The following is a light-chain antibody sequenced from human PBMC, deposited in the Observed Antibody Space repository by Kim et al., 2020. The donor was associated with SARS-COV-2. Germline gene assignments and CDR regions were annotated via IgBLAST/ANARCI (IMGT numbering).Light chain of an antibody. CDR1: QSVKNN. CDR3: QQYNDWPLLT. Sequence: IVMTQSPATLSVSPGERVTLSCRASQSVKNNLAWYQQRPGQAPRLLIYGASTRATDISARFSGSGSGTEFTLTIRSLQSEDLAVYYCQQYNDWPLLTFGGGTKLEI. V-gene: IGKV3-15*01. CDR2: GAS. J-gene: IGKJ4*01.